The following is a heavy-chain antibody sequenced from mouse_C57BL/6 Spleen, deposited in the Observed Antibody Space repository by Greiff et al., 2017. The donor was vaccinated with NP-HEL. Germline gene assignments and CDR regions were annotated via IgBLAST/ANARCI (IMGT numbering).Heavy chain of an antibody. Sequence: VQLQQSGAELVRPGTSVKVSCKASGYAFTNYLIERVKQRPGQGLEWIGVINPGSGGTNYNEKFKGKATLTADKSSSTAYMQLSSLTSEDSAVYFCARSAGDYDERDYFDYWGQGTTLTVSS. CDR3: ARSAGDYDERDYFDY. CDR1: GYAFTNYL. D-gene: IGHD2-4*01. J-gene: IGHJ2*01. V-gene: IGHV1-54*01. CDR2: INPGSGGT.